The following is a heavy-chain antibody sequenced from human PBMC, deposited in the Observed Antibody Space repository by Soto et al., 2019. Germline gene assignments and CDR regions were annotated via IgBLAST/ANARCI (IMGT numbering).Heavy chain of an antibody. D-gene: IGHD3-10*01. CDR3: ATETSFRCDH. CDR2: IRQDGSDK. CDR1: GFTFSSYG. Sequence: PGGSLRLSCAASGFTFSSYGMSWVRQAPGKGLEWLTKIRQDGSDKYYVDSVRGRFTISRDNAENSLYLQMDSLRADDTAVYYCATETSFRCDHWGQGTLVTVSS. J-gene: IGHJ4*02. V-gene: IGHV3-7*05.